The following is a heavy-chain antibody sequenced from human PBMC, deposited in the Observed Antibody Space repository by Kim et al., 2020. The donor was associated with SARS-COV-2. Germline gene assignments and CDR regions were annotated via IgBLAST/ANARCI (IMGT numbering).Heavy chain of an antibody. J-gene: IGHJ4*02. D-gene: IGHD4-17*01. Sequence: YKPSLQSRVSISVATSKHQFSLKLSSVTAADTAVYYCARYTVTTPYYFDYWGQGTLVTVSS. V-gene: IGHV4-31*02. CDR3: ARYTVTTPYYFDY.